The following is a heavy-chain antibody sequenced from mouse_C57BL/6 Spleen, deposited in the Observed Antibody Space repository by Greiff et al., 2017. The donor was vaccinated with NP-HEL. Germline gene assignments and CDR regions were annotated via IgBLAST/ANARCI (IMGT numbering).Heavy chain of an antibody. CDR3: ARGEGYGYDGGYYFDY. D-gene: IGHD2-2*01. CDR1: GYTFTGYW. Sequence: QVQLQQSGAELMKPGASVKLSCKATGYTFTGYWIEWVKQRPGHGLEWIGEILPGSGSTNYNEKFKGKATFTADTSSNTAYMQRSSLTTEDSAIYYCARGEGYGYDGGYYFDYWGQGTTLTVSS. V-gene: IGHV1-9*01. CDR2: ILPGSGST. J-gene: IGHJ2*01.